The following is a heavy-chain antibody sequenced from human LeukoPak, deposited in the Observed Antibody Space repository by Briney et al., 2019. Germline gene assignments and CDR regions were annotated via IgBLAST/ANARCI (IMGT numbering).Heavy chain of an antibody. CDR1: GGSTSSGAYF. CDR3: ASVGNYHGFY. CDR2: IYYSGST. D-gene: IGHD3-10*01. J-gene: IGHJ4*02. Sequence: SETLSLTCTVSGGSTSSGAYFWTWIRQHPGKGLELIGYIYYSGSTYYNPSLKSRLTISVDTSENQFSLRLSSVTAADTAVYYCASVGNYHGFYWGQGTLVTVSS. V-gene: IGHV4-31*03.